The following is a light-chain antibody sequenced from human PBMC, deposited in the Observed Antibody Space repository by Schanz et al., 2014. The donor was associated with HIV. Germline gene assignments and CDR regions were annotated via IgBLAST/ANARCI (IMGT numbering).Light chain of an antibody. CDR3: CSSAGSSTFEV. CDR2: EGT. J-gene: IGLJ3*02. Sequence: QSALIQPASVSGSVGLSITISCTGTTSDVGNYNLVSWYQQHPGKAPKLIIYEGTTRPSGVSDRFSGSKSGNTASLTISGLQGEDEADYYCCSSAGSSTFEVFGGGTKLTVL. CDR1: TSDVGNYNL. V-gene: IGLV2-23*03.